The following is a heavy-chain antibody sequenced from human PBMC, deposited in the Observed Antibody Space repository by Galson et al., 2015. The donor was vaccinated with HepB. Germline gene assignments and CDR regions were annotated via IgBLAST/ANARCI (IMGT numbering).Heavy chain of an antibody. J-gene: IGHJ4*02. Sequence: SLRLSCAASGFTFSSYGMHWVRQAPGKGLEWVAVISYDGSNKYYADSVKGRFTISRDNSKNTLYLQMNSLRAEDTAVYYCAKDLGDLVGAVPGRMDYWGQGTLVTVSS. D-gene: IGHD1-26*01. CDR3: AKDLGDLVGAVPGRMDY. CDR2: ISYDGSNK. CDR1: GFTFSSYG. V-gene: IGHV3-30*18.